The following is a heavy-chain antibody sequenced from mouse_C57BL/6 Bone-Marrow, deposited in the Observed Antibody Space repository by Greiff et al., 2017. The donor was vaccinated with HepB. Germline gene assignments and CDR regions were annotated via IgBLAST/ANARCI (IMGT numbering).Heavy chain of an antibody. J-gene: IGHJ2*01. CDR1: GYTFTSYT. CDR3: ARRYYAYYCDV. D-gene: IGHD1-1*02. CDR2: INPNIGYT. V-gene: IGHV1-4*01. Sequence: VNVVQSGAELARPGASVTMSCKASGYTFTSYTMHWVKQRPGQGLEWIGYINPNIGYTKYNQKFKDTATLTEDKSSSTAYMQLSSLTSEDSAVYYCARRYYAYYCDVWGQGNTLTVSS.